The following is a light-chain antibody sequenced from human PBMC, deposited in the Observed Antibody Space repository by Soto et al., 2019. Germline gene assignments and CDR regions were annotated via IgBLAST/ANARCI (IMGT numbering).Light chain of an antibody. V-gene: IGKV1-33*01. J-gene: IGKJ2*01. Sequence: DIQMTQSPSSLSASVGDRVTITCQASQDISNYLNWYQQKPGKAPKLLIYDESNLETGVPSRFSGSRSGTDFTFTISSLQTEDIATNYCQQYDNLPPMYTFGQGTKLEIK. CDR2: DES. CDR1: QDISNY. CDR3: QQYDNLPPMYT.